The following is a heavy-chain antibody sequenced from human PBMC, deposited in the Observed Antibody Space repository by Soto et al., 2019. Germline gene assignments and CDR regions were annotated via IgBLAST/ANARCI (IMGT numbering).Heavy chain of an antibody. CDR1: GASISGFY. CDR2: IYATGTT. J-gene: IGHJ5*02. D-gene: IGHD1-1*01. V-gene: IGHV4-4*07. CDR3: VRDGTKTLRDWFDH. Sequence: QVQLQESGPGLVKPSETLSLTCTVSGASISGFYWSWIRKSAGKGLEWIGRIYATGTTDYNPSLKSRVMMSVDTSKKQFSLKLRSVTAADTAVYYCVRDGTKTLRDWFDHWGQG.